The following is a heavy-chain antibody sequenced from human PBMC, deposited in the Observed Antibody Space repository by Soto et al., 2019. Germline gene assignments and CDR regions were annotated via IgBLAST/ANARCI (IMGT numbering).Heavy chain of an antibody. D-gene: IGHD3-9*01. CDR2: ISAYNGNT. CDR1: GYTFTSYG. Sequence: GASVKVSCKASGYTFTSYGISWVRQAPGQGLEWMGWISAYNGNTNYAQKLQGRVTMTTDTSTSTAYMELRSLRSDDTAVYYCARGLQYYDILTGYYGVVYSTGMDVWGQGTTVTVSS. J-gene: IGHJ6*02. V-gene: IGHV1-18*01. CDR3: ARGLQYYDILTGYYGVVYSTGMDV.